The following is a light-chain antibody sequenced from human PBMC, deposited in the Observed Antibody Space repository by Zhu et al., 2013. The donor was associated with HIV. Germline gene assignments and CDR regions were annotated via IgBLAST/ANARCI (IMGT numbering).Light chain of an antibody. Sequence: DIQMTQSPSTLSASVGDTVTVTCRASQAISSRLAWYQQKPGRAPNLLIYAASSLQSGVPSRFSGSGSGTDFTLTISSLQPEDFATYYCQQSYSTPLTFGGGTKVEIK. CDR1: QAISSR. CDR3: QQSYSTPLT. CDR2: AAS. V-gene: IGKV1-39*01. J-gene: IGKJ4*01.